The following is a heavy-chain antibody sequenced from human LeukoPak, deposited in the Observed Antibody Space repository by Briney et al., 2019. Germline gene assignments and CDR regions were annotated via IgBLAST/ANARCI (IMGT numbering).Heavy chain of an antibody. V-gene: IGHV3-30-3*01. Sequence: GRSLRLSCAASGFTFSSYAMHWVRQAPGKGLEWVAVISYDGSNKYYADSVKGRFTISRDNSKNTLYLQMNSLRAEDTAVYYCARDPGYYDSSPNWFDPWGQGTLVTVFS. D-gene: IGHD3-22*01. CDR1: GFTFSSYA. CDR3: ARDPGYYDSSPNWFDP. CDR2: ISYDGSNK. J-gene: IGHJ5*02.